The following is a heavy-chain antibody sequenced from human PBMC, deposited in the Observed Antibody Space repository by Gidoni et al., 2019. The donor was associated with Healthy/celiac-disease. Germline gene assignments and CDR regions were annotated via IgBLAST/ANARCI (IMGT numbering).Heavy chain of an antibody. CDR1: GFTFSSYA. Sequence: QVPLVEFGGGVVQPGRSLRLPGAASGFTFSSYAMHWVRQAPGKGLEWVAVISYDGSNKYYADSVKGRFTISRDNSKNTLYLQMNSLRAEDTAVYYCARSGYFDYWGQGTLVTVSS. CDR2: ISYDGSNK. CDR3: ARSGYFDY. J-gene: IGHJ4*02. V-gene: IGHV3-30*01.